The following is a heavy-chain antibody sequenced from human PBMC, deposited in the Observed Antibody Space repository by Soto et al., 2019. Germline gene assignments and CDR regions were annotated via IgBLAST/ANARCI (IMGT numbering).Heavy chain of an antibody. D-gene: IGHD6-19*01. Sequence: EVQLVESGGGPVKPGGSLRLSCAASGFTFSSYSMNWVRQAPGKGLEWVSSISSSSSYIYYADSVKGRFTISRDNAKNSLYLQMNSLRAEDTAVYYCARAGAVAGSNWFDPWGQGTLVTVSS. J-gene: IGHJ5*02. CDR2: ISSSSSYI. V-gene: IGHV3-21*01. CDR3: ARAGAVAGSNWFDP. CDR1: GFTFSSYS.